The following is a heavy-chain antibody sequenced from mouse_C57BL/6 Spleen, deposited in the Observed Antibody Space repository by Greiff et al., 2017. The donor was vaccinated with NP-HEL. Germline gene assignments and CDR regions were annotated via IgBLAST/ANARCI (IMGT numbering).Heavy chain of an antibody. V-gene: IGHV1-81*01. D-gene: IGHD2-1*01. Sequence: QVQLKESGAELARPGASVKLSCKASGYTFKSYGISWVKQRPGQGLEWIGEIYPRSGDTYYTEKFKGKATLTADKSSSTAYMELRRLTSEDAAVYYCSRLGNPTGFADWGKGTLVTVSA. CDR3: SRLGNPTGFAD. CDR2: IYPRSGDT. CDR1: GYTFKSYG. J-gene: IGHJ3*01.